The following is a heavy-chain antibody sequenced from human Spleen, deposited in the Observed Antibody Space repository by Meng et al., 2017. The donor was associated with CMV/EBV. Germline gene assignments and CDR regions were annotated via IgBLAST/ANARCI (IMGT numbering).Heavy chain of an antibody. CDR1: GYNFTGYY. CDR2: INPNSGGT. CDR3: ARADVVVPAATGDY. D-gene: IGHD2-2*01. J-gene: IGHJ4*02. V-gene: IGHV1-2*02. Sequence: ASVKVSCKASGYNFTGYYMHWVRQAPGQGLEWMGWINPNSGGTNYAQKFQGRVTMTRDTSISTAYMELSRLRSDDTAVYYCARADVVVPAATGDYWGQGTLVTVSS.